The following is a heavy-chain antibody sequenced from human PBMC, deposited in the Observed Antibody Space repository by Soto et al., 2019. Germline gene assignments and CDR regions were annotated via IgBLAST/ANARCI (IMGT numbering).Heavy chain of an antibody. Sequence: SETLSLTCAVYGGSFSGYYWSWIRQPPGKGLEWIGEINHSGSTNYNPSLKSRVTISVDTSKNQFSLKLSSVTAADTAVYYCARGYRDSSGYYYVGYYYGMDVWGQGTTVTVSS. J-gene: IGHJ6*02. CDR2: INHSGST. CDR3: ARGYRDSSGYYYVGYYYGMDV. V-gene: IGHV4-34*01. CDR1: GGSFSGYY. D-gene: IGHD3-22*01.